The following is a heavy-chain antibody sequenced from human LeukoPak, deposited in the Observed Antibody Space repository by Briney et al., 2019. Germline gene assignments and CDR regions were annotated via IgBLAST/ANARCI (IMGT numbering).Heavy chain of an antibody. J-gene: IGHJ4*02. V-gene: IGHV4-39*01. CDR3: ARSGVVVPIDY. D-gene: IGHD2-15*01. CDR2: IYYSGST. CDR1: GGSISSSNYY. Sequence: SETLSLTCTVSGGSISSSNYYWGWIRQPPGKGLEWIGSIYYSGSTYYNPSLKSRVTISVDTSKNQFSLKLSSVTAADTAVYYCARSGVVVPIDYWGQGTLVTVSS.